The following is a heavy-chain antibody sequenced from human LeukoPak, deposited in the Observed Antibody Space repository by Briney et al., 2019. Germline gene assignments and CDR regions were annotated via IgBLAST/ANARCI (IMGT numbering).Heavy chain of an antibody. CDR2: IYYTGNT. V-gene: IGHV4-59*08. CDR3: ARLGGATSPFGY. Sequence: PSVTLSLTCAVYGGSFSGYYWSWIRQPPGKGLEWIGYIYYTGNTNYNPSLKSRVTISVDTSKNQFSLNLSSVTAADTATYYCARLGGATSPFGYWGQGTLVTVSS. D-gene: IGHD1-26*01. J-gene: IGHJ4*02. CDR1: GGSFSGYY.